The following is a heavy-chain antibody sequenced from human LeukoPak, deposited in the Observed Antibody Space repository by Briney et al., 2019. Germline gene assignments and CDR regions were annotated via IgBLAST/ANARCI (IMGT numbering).Heavy chain of an antibody. D-gene: IGHD4-17*01. V-gene: IGHV3-21*01. CDR1: GFTFSSYS. Sequence: GGSLRLSCAASGFTFSSYSMNWVRQAPGKGLEWVSSISSSSSYIYYADSVKGRFTISRDNAKNSLYLQMNSLRAEDTAVYYCASDCDYGVVCLLDFDYWGQGTLVTVSS. J-gene: IGHJ4*02. CDR3: ASDCDYGVVCLLDFDY. CDR2: ISSSSSYI.